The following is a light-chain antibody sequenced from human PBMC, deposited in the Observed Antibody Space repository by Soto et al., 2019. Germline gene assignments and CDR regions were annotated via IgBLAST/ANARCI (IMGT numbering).Light chain of an antibody. CDR3: QQYGSSPRT. CDR2: GAS. CDR1: QSVSSNQ. J-gene: IGKJ1*01. V-gene: IGKV3-20*01. Sequence: EIVLTQSPGTLSLSPGEKATLSCGASQSVSSNQLTWYQQKPGQAPRVLIYGASSRATGIPDRFSGSGSGTDFTLTISRLEPEDFAVYYCQQYGSSPRTFGQGTKVEIK.